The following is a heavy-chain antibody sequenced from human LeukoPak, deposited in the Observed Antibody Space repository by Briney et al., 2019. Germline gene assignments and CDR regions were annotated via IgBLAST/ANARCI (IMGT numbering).Heavy chain of an antibody. J-gene: IGHJ4*02. CDR1: GDTFTSYG. Sequence: ASVRVSCRASGDTFTSYGFTWVRQAPGQGLEWMGWISAYNGATDYARILQGRVIMTAETSTSTVSTELRSLTSDDTAVYYCARCWSYDRGYCDYWGQGTLVTVSS. V-gene: IGHV1-18*01. D-gene: IGHD5-12*01. CDR3: ARCWSYDRGYCDY. CDR2: ISAYNGAT.